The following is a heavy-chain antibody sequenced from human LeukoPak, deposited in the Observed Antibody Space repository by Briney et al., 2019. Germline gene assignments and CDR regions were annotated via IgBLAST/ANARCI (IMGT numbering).Heavy chain of an antibody. D-gene: IGHD3-10*01. Sequence: GGSLRLSCAASGFTFSSYGMSWVRQAPGKGLEWVSAISGSGGSTYYADSVKGRFTISRDNSKNTLYLHMNSLRAEDTAVYYCAKQTMVRGAKEFDYWGQGTLVTVSS. V-gene: IGHV3-23*01. CDR2: ISGSGGST. J-gene: IGHJ4*02. CDR1: GFTFSSYG. CDR3: AKQTMVRGAKEFDY.